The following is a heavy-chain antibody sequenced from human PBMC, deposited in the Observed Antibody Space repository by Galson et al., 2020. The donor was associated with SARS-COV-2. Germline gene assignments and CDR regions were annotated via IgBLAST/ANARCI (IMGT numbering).Heavy chain of an antibody. D-gene: IGHD3-22*01. CDR2: ISYDGSNK. CDR1: GFTFSSYA. CDR3: ARESNWGYYYSSGYYLTTYYYYYYMGV. V-gene: IGHV3-30*01. J-gene: IGHJ6*03. Sequence: GESLKISCAASGFTFSSYAMHWVCQAPGKGLEWVAVISYDGSNKYYADSVKGRFTISRDNSKNTLYLQMNSLRAEDTAVYYCARESNWGYYYSSGYYLTTYYYYYYMGVWGKGTTVTVS.